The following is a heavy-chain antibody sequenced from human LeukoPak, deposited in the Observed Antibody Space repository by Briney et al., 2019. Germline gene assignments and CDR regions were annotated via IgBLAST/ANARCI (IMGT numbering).Heavy chain of an antibody. J-gene: IGHJ4*02. CDR3: ASFPLVVITTAFDY. CDR2: IYHSGST. Sequence: SETLSLTCAVSGGSISSSNWWSWVRQPPGKGLEWIGEIYHSGSTNYNPSLKSRVTISVDKSKNQFSLKLSSVTAADTAVYYCASFPLVVITTAFDYWGQGTLVTVSS. V-gene: IGHV4-4*02. CDR1: GGSISSSNW. D-gene: IGHD3-22*01.